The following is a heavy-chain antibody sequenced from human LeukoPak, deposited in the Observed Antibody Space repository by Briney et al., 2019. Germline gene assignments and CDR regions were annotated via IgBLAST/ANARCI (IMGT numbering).Heavy chain of an antibody. V-gene: IGHV3-30*04. CDR1: GFTFSSYC. CDR3: ARDRVRSVVVPAAPQDY. J-gene: IGHJ4*02. Sequence: QTGMSLRLSCAAAGFTFSSYCIHWVRQAPGQRLEWVAVISYDGSNIYYADSVKGRFTISRDNSKNTLYLQMNSLRDADTAVYYCARDRVRSVVVPAAPQDYWGQGTLVTVSS. D-gene: IGHD2-2*01. CDR2: ISYDGSNI.